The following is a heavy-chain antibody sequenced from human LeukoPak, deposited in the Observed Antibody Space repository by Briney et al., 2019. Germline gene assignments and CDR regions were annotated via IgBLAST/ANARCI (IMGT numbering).Heavy chain of an antibody. V-gene: IGHV4-59*01. Sequence: PSEXXXXTCTVSGGSISSYYWSWIRQPPGKGLEWIGYIYYSGSTNYNPSLKSRVTISVDTSKNQFSLKLSSVTAADTAVYYCATGEMATISFDYWGQGTLVTVSS. CDR3: ATGEMATISFDY. CDR1: GGSISSYY. D-gene: IGHD5-24*01. J-gene: IGHJ4*02. CDR2: IYYSGST.